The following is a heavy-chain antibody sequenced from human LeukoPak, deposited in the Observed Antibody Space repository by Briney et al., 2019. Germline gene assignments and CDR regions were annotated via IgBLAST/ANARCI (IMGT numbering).Heavy chain of an antibody. J-gene: IGHJ4*02. CDR3: AKTLWGPRSCPDY. CDR2: ISYDGSNK. V-gene: IGHV3-30*18. CDR1: GFTFSSYG. Sequence: PGRSLRLSRAASGFTFSSYGMHWVRQAPGKGLEWVAVISYDGSNKYYADSVKGRFTISRDNSKNTLYLQMNSLRAEDTAVYYCAKTLWGPRSCPDYWGQGTLVTVSS. D-gene: IGHD3-16*01.